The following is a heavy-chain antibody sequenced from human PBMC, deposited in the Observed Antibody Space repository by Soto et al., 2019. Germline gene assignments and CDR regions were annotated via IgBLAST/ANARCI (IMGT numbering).Heavy chain of an antibody. D-gene: IGHD4-17*01. CDR1: GGSISSSTYY. Sequence: SETLSLTCAVSGGSISSSTYYWSWIRQPPGKGLEWIGYIYHSGSTYYNPSLKSRVTISRDMSTSTAYMELSSLRPEDTAVYYCAADVGGYIYGFARHWGPGTLVTVSS. CDR2: IYHSGST. V-gene: IGHV4-30-2*01. CDR3: AADVGGYIYGFARH. J-gene: IGHJ4*02.